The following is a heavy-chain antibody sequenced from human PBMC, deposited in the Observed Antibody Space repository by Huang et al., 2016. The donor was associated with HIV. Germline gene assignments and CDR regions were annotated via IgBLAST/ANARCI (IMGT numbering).Heavy chain of an antibody. CDR3: AREVMTSFGGPFDP. CDR2: INYSGTI. J-gene: IGHJ5*02. CDR1: RGSLSGYY. D-gene: IGHD3-16*01. V-gene: IGHV4-34*01. Sequence: QVQLYQWGAGLLRPSETLSLTCAVYRGSLSGYYWRWIRQSPEKGLEWIGEINYSGTINYSPSLKSRVTISVDTSKKQLSLKLKSVTAADTAVYYCAREVMTSFGGPFDPWGQGTLVAVSS.